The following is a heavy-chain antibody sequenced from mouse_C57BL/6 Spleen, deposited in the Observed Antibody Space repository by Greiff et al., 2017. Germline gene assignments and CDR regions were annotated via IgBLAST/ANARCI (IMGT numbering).Heavy chain of an antibody. CDR1: GYTFTSYW. CDR3: ARRGYYYGSSFYYFDY. D-gene: IGHD1-1*01. Sequence: QVQLQQSGAELVKPGASVKMSCKASGYTFTSYWITWVKQRPGQGLEWIGDIYPGSGSTNYNEKFKSKATLTVDTSSSTAYMQLSSLTSEDSAVYYCARRGYYYGSSFYYFDYWGQGTTLTVSS. V-gene: IGHV1-55*01. CDR2: IYPGSGST. J-gene: IGHJ2*01.